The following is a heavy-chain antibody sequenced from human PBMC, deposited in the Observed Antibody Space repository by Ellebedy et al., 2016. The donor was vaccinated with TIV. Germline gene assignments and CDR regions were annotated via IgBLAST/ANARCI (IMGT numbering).Heavy chain of an antibody. D-gene: IGHD2-15*01. V-gene: IGHV3-7*01. J-gene: IGHJ4*02. CDR2: IKQDGSDT. CDR1: GFTFSMHW. CDR3: VRGGGSLDF. Sequence: GESLKISXAASGFTFSMHWMSWVRQAPGKGLELVANIKQDGSDTYYVDSVKGRFTISRDNAKNSLFLQMNSLRAEDTAVYYCVRGGGSLDFWGPGTLVTVSS.